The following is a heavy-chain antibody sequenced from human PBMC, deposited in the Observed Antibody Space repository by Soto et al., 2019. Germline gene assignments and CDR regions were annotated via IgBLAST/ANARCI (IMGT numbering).Heavy chain of an antibody. CDR2: IYPGDSDT. J-gene: IGHJ6*01. D-gene: IGHD3-10*01. CDR1: GDSFTSYW. CDR3: ARPGESHYYHYGMDV. V-gene: IGHV5-51*01. Sequence: VESLTISCEVSGDSFTSYWIVWVLQMPGKGLEWMGIIYPGDSDTRYSPSFQGQVTTSADKSISTAYLQWSSLKASDTAMYYCARPGESHYYHYGMDVWGQGTTVTVSS.